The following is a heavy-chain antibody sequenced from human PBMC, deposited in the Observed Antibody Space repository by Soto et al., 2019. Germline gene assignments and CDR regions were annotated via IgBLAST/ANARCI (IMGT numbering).Heavy chain of an antibody. D-gene: IGHD3-22*01. CDR3: ARGGGGSYSESTPFHYSYFDC. V-gene: IGHV1-18*01. Sequence: ASVKVSCKASGYTFRNHGITWVRQAPGQGLEWIGWISVDNGRTKYSENFQGRVTMTADTATTTVYMELRSLTSDDTAVFYCARGGGGSYSESTPFHYSYFDCWGKGPPVPGSS. CDR2: ISVDNGRT. CDR1: GYTFRNHG. J-gene: IGHJ4*02.